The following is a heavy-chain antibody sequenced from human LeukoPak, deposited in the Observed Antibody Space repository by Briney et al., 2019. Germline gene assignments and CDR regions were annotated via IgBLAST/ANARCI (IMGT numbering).Heavy chain of an antibody. D-gene: IGHD1-14*01. CDR1: GYTFTSYH. Sequence: ASVKVSCKASGYTFTSYHMHWVRQAPGQGLEWMGIINPSGGSTNYAQRFRGRVTMTRDMSTGTVYMELSSLRSEDTAVYYCARGGPGPRENFDYWGQGTLVTVSS. CDR3: ARGGPGPRENFDY. V-gene: IGHV1-46*01. CDR2: INPSGGST. J-gene: IGHJ4*02.